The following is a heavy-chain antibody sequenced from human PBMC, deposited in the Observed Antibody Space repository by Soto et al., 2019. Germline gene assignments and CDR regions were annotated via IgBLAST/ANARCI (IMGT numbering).Heavy chain of an antibody. D-gene: IGHD6-6*01. CDR3: ARDPSGDPSILDYYYGMDV. V-gene: IGHV4-4*07. Sequence: PSETLSLTCTVSGGSISSYYWGGIRQPAGKGLEWIGRIYTSGSTNYNPSLKSRVTMSVDTSKNQFSLKLSSVTAADTAVYYCARDPSGDPSILDYYYGMDVWGQGTTVTVSS. CDR2: IYTSGST. CDR1: GGSISSYY. J-gene: IGHJ6*02.